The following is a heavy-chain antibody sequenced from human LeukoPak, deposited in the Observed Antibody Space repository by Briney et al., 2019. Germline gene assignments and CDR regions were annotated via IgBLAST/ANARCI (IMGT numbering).Heavy chain of an antibody. J-gene: IGHJ4*02. Sequence: ASVKVSCKASRYTFTDYYIHWVRQAPGQGLEWMGWINPDNGGTNYAQKFQGSVTMTRDTSISTAYMELSSLRSEDTAVYYCARVRGATSPGYFDYWGQGTLVTVSS. CDR2: INPDNGGT. V-gene: IGHV1-2*02. CDR1: RYTFTDYY. D-gene: IGHD1-26*01. CDR3: ARVRGATSPGYFDY.